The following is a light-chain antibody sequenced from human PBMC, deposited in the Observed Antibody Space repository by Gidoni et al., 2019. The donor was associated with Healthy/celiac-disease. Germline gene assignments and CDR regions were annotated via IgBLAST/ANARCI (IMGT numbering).Light chain of an antibody. J-gene: IGLJ2*01. CDR1: SLRSYY. CDR3: NSRDSSGTMGV. CDR2: GKN. Sequence: SSELTQDPAVSVALGQTVRITCQGDSLRSYYASWYQQKPGQAPVLVSYGKNNRPSGIPDRFSGSSSGNTASLTITGAQAEDEADYYCNSRDSSGTMGVFGGGTKLTVL. V-gene: IGLV3-19*01.